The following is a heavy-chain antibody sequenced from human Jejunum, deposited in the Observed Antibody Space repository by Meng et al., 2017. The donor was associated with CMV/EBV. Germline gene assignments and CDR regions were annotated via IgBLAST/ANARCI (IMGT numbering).Heavy chain of an antibody. V-gene: IGHV1-18*01. J-gene: IGHJ4*02. CDR3: ARGAVYYGSGSPEAH. CDR2: ISSYNRHT. D-gene: IGHD3-10*01. Sequence: SGYTFTIYAVSWVRQAPGQGLEWIGWISSYNRHTNYAQKFQGRLTMTAETSTSTAYMELRSLTSDDTAVYYCARGAVYYGSGSPEAHWGQGTLVTVSS. CDR1: GYTFTIYA.